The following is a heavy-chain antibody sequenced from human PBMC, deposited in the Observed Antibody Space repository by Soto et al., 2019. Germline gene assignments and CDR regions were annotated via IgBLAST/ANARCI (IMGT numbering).Heavy chain of an antibody. V-gene: IGHV3-23*01. D-gene: IGHD1-1*01. CDR2: VSTTGDP. CDR3: AKELDGGRWYFDL. CDR1: GFTFAGFA. Sequence: EVKLLESGGNLVQPGGSLRLSCAASGFTFAGFAMSWIRQAPGKGLDYVSTVSTTGDPYYTDSVKGRFTVSRDNSKGMVYLQMNSLRVEDTAIYYCAKELDGGRWYFDLWGPGTLVTVSP. J-gene: IGHJ2*01.